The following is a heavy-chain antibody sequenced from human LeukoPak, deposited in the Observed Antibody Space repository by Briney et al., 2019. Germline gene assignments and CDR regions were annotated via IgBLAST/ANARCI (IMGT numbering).Heavy chain of an antibody. J-gene: IGHJ4*02. CDR2: ISYDGSNK. V-gene: IGHV3-30*04. CDR3: ATPSRGYSYGFNVWGFDY. CDR1: GFTFSSYA. D-gene: IGHD5-18*01. Sequence: GRSLRLSCAASGFTFSSYAMHWVRQAPGKGLEWVAVISYDGSNKYYADSVKGRFTISRDNSKNTLYLQMNSLRAEDTAVYYCATPSRGYSYGFNVWGFDYWGQGTLVTVSS.